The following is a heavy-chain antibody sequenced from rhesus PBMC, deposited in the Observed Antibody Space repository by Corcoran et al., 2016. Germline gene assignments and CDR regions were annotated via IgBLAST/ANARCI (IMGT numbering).Heavy chain of an antibody. CDR1: GASIRTNY. CDR3: ARDFAY. V-gene: IGHV4-147*01. J-gene: IGHJ4*01. CDR2: SDGGNGRT. Sequence: QVQLQQSSPGLVKPSETLSLTCAVSGASIRTNYWSWIRQSPGKGLEWIGTSDGGNGRTRYTPSLKIRVTISTDTSKNQFSLNLIFVTAADTAVYYCARDFAYWGQGVLVTVSS.